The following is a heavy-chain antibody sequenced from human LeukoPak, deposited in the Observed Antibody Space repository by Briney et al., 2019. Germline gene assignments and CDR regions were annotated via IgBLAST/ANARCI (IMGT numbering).Heavy chain of an antibody. V-gene: IGHV3-74*01. CDR2: INSDGRST. D-gene: IGHD3-16*01. J-gene: IGHJ4*02. Sequence: GGSLRLSCAASGFTFSSYWMHWVRQAPGKGLVGVSRINSDGRSTNYADSVKGRFTISRDNAKNTLYLQMNSLRAEDTAVYYCARVRWGGLYYFDYWGQGALVTVSS. CDR3: ARVRWGGLYYFDY. CDR1: GFTFSSYW.